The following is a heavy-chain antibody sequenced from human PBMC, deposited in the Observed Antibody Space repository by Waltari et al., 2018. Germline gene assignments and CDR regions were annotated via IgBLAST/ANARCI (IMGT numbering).Heavy chain of an antibody. CDR1: GFSFTYYW. J-gene: IGHJ6*02. CDR2: IKHDGSEK. Sequence: EVQLVESGGGLVQPGGSLRLSCAGAGFSFTYYWMTWVRQAPGKGLEWVANIKHDGSEKYYLDSVEGRFTISRDNTKNSVYLQLNSLRVDDTAVYYCAMGKMVRGSFALDVWGQGTTVSVSS. CDR3: AMGKMVRGSFALDV. V-gene: IGHV3-7*01. D-gene: IGHD3-10*01.